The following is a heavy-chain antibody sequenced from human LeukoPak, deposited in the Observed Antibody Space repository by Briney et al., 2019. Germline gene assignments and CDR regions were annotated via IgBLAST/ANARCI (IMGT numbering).Heavy chain of an antibody. CDR2: IYYSGST. Sequence: SETLSHTCTVSGGSISGYYWSWIRQPPGKGLEWIGYIYYSGSTNYNPSLKSRVTISVDTSKNQFSLKLSSVTAADTAVYYCARDGASYWYFDLWGRGTLVTVSS. J-gene: IGHJ2*01. CDR1: GGSISGYY. D-gene: IGHD3-10*01. CDR3: ARDGASYWYFDL. V-gene: IGHV4-59*01.